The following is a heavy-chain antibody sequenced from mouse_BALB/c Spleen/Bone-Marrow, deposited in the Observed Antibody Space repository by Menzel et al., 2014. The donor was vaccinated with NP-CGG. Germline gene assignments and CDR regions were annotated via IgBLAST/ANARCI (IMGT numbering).Heavy chain of an antibody. CDR2: IDPSDSGT. Sequence: VQLQESGPQLVRPGASLKISCKASGYSFTSYWMHWVKQRPGQGLEWIGMIDPSDSGTALNQKFKDKATLTVDKSSNIAYMQLSSPTSEDSAVYFCARKGIYDTFSYWGQGTLVTVSA. CDR3: ARKGIYDTFSY. V-gene: IGHV1S126*01. J-gene: IGHJ3*01. CDR1: GYSFTSYW. D-gene: IGHD2-12*01.